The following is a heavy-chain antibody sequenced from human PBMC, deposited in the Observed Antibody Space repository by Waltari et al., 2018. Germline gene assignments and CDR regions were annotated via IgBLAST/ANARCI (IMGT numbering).Heavy chain of an antibody. CDR3: VGQIATGY. V-gene: IGHV3-74*01. Sequence: EVQLVESGGGLVQPGGSLRLSCAASGFTFSTYWMHWVRQAQGKGVVGGRQDSGRGRVGVPQSNAGGTYPGDADSVQGRFTISRDDAKNTLYLQMNSLRVEDTAIYYCVGQIATGYWGQGTLVTVSS. J-gene: IGHJ4*02. CDR2: SNAGGTYP. CDR1: GFTFSTYW. D-gene: IGHD6-13*01.